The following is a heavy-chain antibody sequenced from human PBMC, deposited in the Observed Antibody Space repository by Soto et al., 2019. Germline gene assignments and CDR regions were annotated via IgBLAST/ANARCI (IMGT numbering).Heavy chain of an antibody. CDR2: IYYSGST. CDR1: GGSISSYY. J-gene: IGHJ4*02. Sequence: QVQLQESGPGLVKPSETLSLTCTVSGGSISSYYWSWIRQTPGKGLEWIGYIYYSGSTNYNPSLKSRVTISVATSKNQFSLKLSSVTAADTAVDYCAISGRYQGNFDYWGQGTLVTVSS. V-gene: IGHV4-59*08. CDR3: AISGRYQGNFDY. D-gene: IGHD1-1*01.